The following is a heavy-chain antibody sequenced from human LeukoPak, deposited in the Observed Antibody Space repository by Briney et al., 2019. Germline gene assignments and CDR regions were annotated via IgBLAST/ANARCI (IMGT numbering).Heavy chain of an antibody. J-gene: IGHJ5*02. Sequence: ASVKVSCKASGGTFSSYAISWVRQGPGQGLEWMGGITPIFGTANYAQKFQGRVTITADESTSTAYMELSSLRSEDTAVYYCARVGSVVVAASVYNLIAPWGQGTLVTVSS. CDR2: ITPIFGTA. CDR3: ARVGSVVVAASVYNLIAP. V-gene: IGHV1-69*13. CDR1: GGTFSSYA. D-gene: IGHD2-15*01.